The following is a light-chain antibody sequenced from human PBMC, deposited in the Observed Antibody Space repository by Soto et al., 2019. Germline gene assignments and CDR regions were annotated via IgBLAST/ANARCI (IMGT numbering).Light chain of an antibody. Sequence: QAVVTQPPSASGSPGQSVTISCTGTSSDVGGYKYVSWYQQHPGKAPKLMIFEVNKRPSGVPDRFSGSKSGNTASLTVSGRQAEDEADYYCSSYAGINNLGVFGTGTKVTVL. CDR2: EVN. J-gene: IGLJ1*01. CDR1: SSDVGGYKY. CDR3: SSYAGINNLGV. V-gene: IGLV2-8*01.